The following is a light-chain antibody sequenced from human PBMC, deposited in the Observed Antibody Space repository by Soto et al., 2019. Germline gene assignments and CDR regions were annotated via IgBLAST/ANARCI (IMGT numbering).Light chain of an antibody. CDR3: QQSYSTPRT. Sequence: DIQMTQSPSSLSASVGDRVTITCRASQSISSYLNWYQQKPGKAPKLLIYASSSLQSGVPSRFSGSGSGTDFTLTISSLQPEDFAPYYCQQSYSTPRTFCQGTKVEI. V-gene: IGKV1-39*01. CDR2: ASS. CDR1: QSISSY. J-gene: IGKJ1*01.